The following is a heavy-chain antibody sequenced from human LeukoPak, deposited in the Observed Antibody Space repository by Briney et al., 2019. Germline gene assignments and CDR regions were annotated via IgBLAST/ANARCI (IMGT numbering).Heavy chain of an antibody. D-gene: IGHD5-18*01. Sequence: ASVKVSCKASGYSFTSFGISWVRQAPGQGREWMGWISGYSGNTNYAEKFQGRVTITADKSTSTAYMELSSLRSEDTAVYYCARGGYSYGYRDAFDIWGQGTMVTVSS. CDR2: ISGYSGNT. CDR3: ARGGYSYGYRDAFDI. CDR1: GYSFTSFG. J-gene: IGHJ3*02. V-gene: IGHV1-18*01.